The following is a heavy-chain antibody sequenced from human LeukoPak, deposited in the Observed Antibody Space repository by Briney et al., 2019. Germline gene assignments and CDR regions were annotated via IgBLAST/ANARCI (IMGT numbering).Heavy chain of an antibody. Sequence: SETLSLTCTVSGGSVSSYYWSWIRQPAGKGLEWIGRIYTSGSTNYNPSLKSRVTMSVDTSKNQFSLKLSSVTAADTAVYYCARGRLWRVVGNAFDIWGQGTMVTVSS. CDR3: ARGRLWRVVGNAFDI. V-gene: IGHV4-4*07. J-gene: IGHJ3*02. CDR2: IYTSGST. CDR1: GGSVSSYY. D-gene: IGHD3-22*01.